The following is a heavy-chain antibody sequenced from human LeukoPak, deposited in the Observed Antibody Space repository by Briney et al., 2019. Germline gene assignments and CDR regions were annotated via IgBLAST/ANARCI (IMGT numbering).Heavy chain of an antibody. CDR3: ATGAHYYGS. D-gene: IGHD3-10*01. Sequence: GGSLRLSCAASGFTLSTYWMSWVRQAPGKGLEWVANIKEDGSEKYYVDSVKGRFTISRDNAKNSLYLQMNSLRAEDTAVYYCATGAHYYGSWGQGILVTVSS. V-gene: IGHV3-7*03. CDR2: IKEDGSEK. CDR1: GFTLSTYW. J-gene: IGHJ5*02.